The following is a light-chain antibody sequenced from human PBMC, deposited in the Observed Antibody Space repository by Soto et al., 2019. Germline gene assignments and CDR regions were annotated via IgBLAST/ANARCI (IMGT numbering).Light chain of an antibody. J-gene: IGKJ3*01. CDR1: QSVSSSY. CDR2: GAS. CDR3: QHYGSSAL. V-gene: IGKV3-20*01. Sequence: EIVLTQSPGTLSLSPGERATLSCRASQSVSSSYLAWYQQKPGQAPRLLIYGASSRATDIPDRFSGSGSGTDFTLTISRLEPEDFAVYYCQHYGSSALFGPGTKVDIK.